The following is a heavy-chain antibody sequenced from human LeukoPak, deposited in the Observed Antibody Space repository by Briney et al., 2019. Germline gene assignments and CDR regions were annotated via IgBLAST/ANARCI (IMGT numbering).Heavy chain of an antibody. CDR1: GGSISSYY. CDR2: IYYSGST. D-gene: IGHD1-1*01. V-gene: IGHV4-59*12. J-gene: IGHJ5*02. CDR3: ARDHAAASGWWFDP. Sequence: SETLSLTCTVSGGSISSYYWSWIRQPPGKGLEWIGYIYYSGSTNYNPSLKSRVTISVDTSKNQFSLKLSSVTAADTAVYYCARDHAAASGWWFDPWGQGTLVTVSS.